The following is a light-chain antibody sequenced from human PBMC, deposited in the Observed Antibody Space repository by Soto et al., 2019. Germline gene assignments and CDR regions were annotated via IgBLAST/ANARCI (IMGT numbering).Light chain of an antibody. CDR2: AAS. Sequence: DIQMTQSPSTLSASVGDRVTITCRASQSIGSWLAWYQQKPGKAPNLLIYAASSLQSGVPSRFSGSGSGTEFTLTISSLQPDDFATYYCQQYSSYWTFGQGTKVDI. CDR3: QQYSSYWT. CDR1: QSIGSW. V-gene: IGKV1-5*01. J-gene: IGKJ1*01.